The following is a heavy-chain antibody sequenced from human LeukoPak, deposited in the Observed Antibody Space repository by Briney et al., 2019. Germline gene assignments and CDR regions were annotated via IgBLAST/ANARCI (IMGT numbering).Heavy chain of an antibody. V-gene: IGHV4-59*01. Sequence: PSETLSLTCSVSGGSISSYYWSWIRQPPGKGLEWIGYIYYSGSTNYNPSLKSRVTISVDTSKNQFSLKLSSVTAADTAVYYCARVISRYSYGYEDLDYWGQGTLVTVSS. CDR2: IYYSGST. CDR1: GGSISSYY. J-gene: IGHJ4*02. CDR3: ARVISRYSYGYEDLDY. D-gene: IGHD5-18*01.